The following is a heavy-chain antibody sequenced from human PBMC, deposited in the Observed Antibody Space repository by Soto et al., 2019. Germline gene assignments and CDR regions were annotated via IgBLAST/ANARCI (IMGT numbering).Heavy chain of an antibody. D-gene: IGHD6-19*01. V-gene: IGHV4-59*01. J-gene: IGHJ4*02. CDR2: VFYTGSY. CDR1: GASINRYY. CDR3: VIHLKAVAAAMPY. Sequence: PSETLSLTCSVSGASINRYYWSWLRQSPGKGLEWVGYVFYTGSYNYSPSLKSRVTMSVDTSKNQFSLRLTSVTAADTAIYYCVIHLKAVAAAMPYWGQGIPVTVSS.